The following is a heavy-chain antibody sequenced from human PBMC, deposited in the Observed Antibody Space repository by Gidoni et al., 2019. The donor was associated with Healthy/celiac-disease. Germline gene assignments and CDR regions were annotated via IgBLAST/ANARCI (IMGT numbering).Heavy chain of an antibody. CDR3: AKSYGSGSYYSPD. J-gene: IGHJ4*02. CDR1: GFTFSSYA. D-gene: IGHD3-10*01. V-gene: IGHV3-23*01. Sequence: EVQLLESGGGLVQPGGSLRLSCAASGFTFSSYAMSWVRQAPGKGLEWVPAISGSGGSTYYADSVKGRFTISRDNSKNTLYLQMNSLRAEDTAVYYCAKSYGSGSYYSPDWGQGTLVTVSS. CDR2: ISGSGGST.